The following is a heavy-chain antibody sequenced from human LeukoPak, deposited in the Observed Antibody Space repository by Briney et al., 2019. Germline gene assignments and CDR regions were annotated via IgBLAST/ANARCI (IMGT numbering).Heavy chain of an antibody. J-gene: IGHJ4*02. CDR2: INPNSGGT. V-gene: IGHV1-2*02. Sequence: ASVKVSCKASGYTFTGYYMHWVRQAPGQGLEWMGWINPNSGGTNYAQKFQGRVTMTRDTSISTAYMELSRLRSDDTAVYYCARDSRYCSSTSCLHGGQLGTDYWGQGTLVTVSS. CDR1: GYTFTGYY. D-gene: IGHD2-2*01. CDR3: ARDSRYCSSTSCLHGGQLGTDY.